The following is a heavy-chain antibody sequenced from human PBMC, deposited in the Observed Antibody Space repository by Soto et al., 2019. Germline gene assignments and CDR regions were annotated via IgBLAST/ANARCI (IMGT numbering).Heavy chain of an antibody. V-gene: IGHV3-23*01. CDR1: GFTFSSYA. Sequence: PGGSLRLSCAASGFTFSSYAMSWVRQAPGKGLEWVSAISGSGGSTYYADSVKGRFTISRDNPKNTLYLQMNSLRAEDTAVYYCAKVFQSAHDYIWGSYRGNYFDYWGQGTLVTVSS. CDR2: ISGSGGST. J-gene: IGHJ4*02. CDR3: AKVFQSAHDYIWGSYRGNYFDY. D-gene: IGHD3-16*02.